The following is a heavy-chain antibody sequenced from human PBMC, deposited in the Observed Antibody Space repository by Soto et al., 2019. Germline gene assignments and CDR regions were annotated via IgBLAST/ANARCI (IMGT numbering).Heavy chain of an antibody. CDR2: IWYDGSNK. D-gene: IGHD1-1*01. Sequence: PVGSLRLSCAASGFTFSSYGMHWVRQAPGKGLEWVAVIWYDGSNKYYADSVKGRFTVSRDNSKNTLYLQMNSLRAEDTAVYYCARASWNALDAFDIWGQGTMVTVSS. V-gene: IGHV3-33*01. CDR1: GFTFSSYG. CDR3: ARASWNALDAFDI. J-gene: IGHJ3*02.